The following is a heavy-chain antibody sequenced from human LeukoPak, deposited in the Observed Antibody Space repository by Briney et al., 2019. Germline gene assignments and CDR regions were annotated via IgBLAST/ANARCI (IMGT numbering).Heavy chain of an antibody. D-gene: IGHD3-16*02. CDR3: ASSFGGVIVPFDY. CDR1: GYSVTSYW. CDR2: IDPSDSYT. V-gene: IGHV5-10-1*01. J-gene: IGHJ4*02. Sequence: GESLKISCKGSGYSVTSYWISWVRQMPGKGLEWMGRIDPSDSYTNYSPSFQGHVTSSADKSISTAYLQWSSLKASDTAMYYCASSFGGVIVPFDYWGQGTLVTVSS.